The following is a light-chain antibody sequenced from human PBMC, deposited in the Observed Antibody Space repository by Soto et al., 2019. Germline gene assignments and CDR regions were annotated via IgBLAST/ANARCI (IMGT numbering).Light chain of an antibody. CDR1: QSVGTY. J-gene: IGKJ1*01. CDR2: GAS. Sequence: EIVMTQSPATLSVSPGERATLSCKASQSVGTYLAWYQQKPGQAPRLFIYGASTRATGVPARFSGGGSGTEFTLTISSLQSEDFAIYHCQQYDNLPPWTFGQGTKVDIK. CDR3: QQYDNLPPWT. V-gene: IGKV3-15*01.